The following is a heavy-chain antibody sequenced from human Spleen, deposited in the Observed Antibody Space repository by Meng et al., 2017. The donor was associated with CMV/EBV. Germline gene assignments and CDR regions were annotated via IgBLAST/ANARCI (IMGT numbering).Heavy chain of an antibody. CDR2: ITGRGSPI. V-gene: IGHV3-48*03. J-gene: IGHJ4*02. CDR3: RVWDYALDY. CDR1: GFTFSSYE. Sequence: GGSLRLSCAASGFTFSSYEMNWVRQAPGEGLEWVSYITGRGSPIYYADSVKGRFTISRDNAKNTVYLQMNSLRADDTALYYCRVWDYALDYWGQGQLVTVSS. D-gene: IGHD4-17*01.